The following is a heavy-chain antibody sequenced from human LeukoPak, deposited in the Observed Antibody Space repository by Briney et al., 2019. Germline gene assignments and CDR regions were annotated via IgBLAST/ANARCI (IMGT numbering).Heavy chain of an antibody. Sequence: GGSLRLSCAASGFTFSSYWMSWIRQAPGKGLEWVANIKEDGSDKNYVDSVRGRFTISRDNAKNALYLQMNSLRAEDTAVYYCGREVPGGTTSLDCWGQGTLVTVSS. CDR3: GREVPGGTTSLDC. D-gene: IGHD1-7*01. CDR2: IKEDGSDK. J-gene: IGHJ4*02. V-gene: IGHV3-7*04. CDR1: GFTFSSYW.